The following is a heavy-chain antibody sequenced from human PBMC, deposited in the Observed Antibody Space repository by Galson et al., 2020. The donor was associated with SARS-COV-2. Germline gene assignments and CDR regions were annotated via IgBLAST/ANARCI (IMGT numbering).Heavy chain of an antibody. J-gene: IGHJ4*02. CDR3: ARELDGIDY. D-gene: IGHD1-1*01. CDR2: ISSSGSFT. V-gene: IGHV3-11*06. Sequence: KIGESLKISCAASGFTFSDYYMSWIRQAPGKGLEWVSYISSSGSFTNYADAVKGRFTISRDNAKHSLYLQMNSLRAEDTAVYYCARELDGIDYWGQGTLVTVSS. CDR1: GFTFSDYY.